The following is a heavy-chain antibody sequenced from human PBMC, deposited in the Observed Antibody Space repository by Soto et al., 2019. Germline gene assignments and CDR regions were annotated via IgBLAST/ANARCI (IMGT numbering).Heavy chain of an antibody. D-gene: IGHD3-3*01. Sequence: EVQLVESGGGLVKPGGSLRLSCAASGFTFSNAWMSWVRQAPGKGLEWVGRIKSKTDGGTTDYAAPVKGRFTISRDDSKTTLYLQMNSLKTEDTAVYYCTTDPYYDFWSGYNWGQGTLVTVSS. J-gene: IGHJ4*02. V-gene: IGHV3-15*01. CDR1: GFTFSNAW. CDR3: TTDPYYDFWSGYN. CDR2: IKSKTDGGTT.